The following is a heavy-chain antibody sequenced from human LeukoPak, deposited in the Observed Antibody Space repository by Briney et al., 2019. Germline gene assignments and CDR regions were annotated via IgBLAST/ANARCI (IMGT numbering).Heavy chain of an antibody. CDR1: GFTFSTYG. D-gene: IGHD6-19*01. J-gene: IGHJ4*02. CDR3: ANLARIAVAGTQAGFDY. Sequence: QAGGSLRLSCAASGFTFSTYGMHWVRQAPGKGLEWVAVIWNDGGNKYYVDSVKGRFTISRDNSKNTLYLQMNSLRAEDTAVYYCANLARIAVAGTQAGFDYWGQGTLVTVSS. V-gene: IGHV3-33*06. CDR2: IWNDGGNK.